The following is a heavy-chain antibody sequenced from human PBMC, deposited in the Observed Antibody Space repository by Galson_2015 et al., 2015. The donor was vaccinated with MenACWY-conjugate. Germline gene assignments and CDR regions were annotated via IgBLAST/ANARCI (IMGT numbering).Heavy chain of an antibody. CDR2: IYSSGNS. J-gene: IGHJ4*02. D-gene: IGHD6-19*01. V-gene: IGHV3-53*05. CDR1: GFSVSSSY. Sequence: LRLSCAASGFSVSSSYMTWVRQAPGKGLEWVSVIYSSGNSHHAESVKGRLTISRDTSQNTVYLQMNSLRFEDTAVYYCARVGQWLGRDYFDYWGQGTLVTVSS. CDR3: ARVGQWLGRDYFDY.